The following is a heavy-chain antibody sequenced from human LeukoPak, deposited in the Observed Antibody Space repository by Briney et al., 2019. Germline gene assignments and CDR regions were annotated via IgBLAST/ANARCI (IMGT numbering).Heavy chain of an antibody. CDR3: ARVVEYSSSWYRSYYYYYMDV. V-gene: IGHV1-8*03. J-gene: IGHJ6*03. Sequence: ASVKVSCKASGYTFTGYYMHWVRQAPGHGLEWMGWMNPNSRNTGYAQKFQGRVTITRNTSISTAYMELSSLRSEDTAVYYCARVVEYSSSWYRSYYYYYMDVWGKGTTVTVS. CDR1: GYTFTGYY. CDR2: MNPNSRNT. D-gene: IGHD6-13*01.